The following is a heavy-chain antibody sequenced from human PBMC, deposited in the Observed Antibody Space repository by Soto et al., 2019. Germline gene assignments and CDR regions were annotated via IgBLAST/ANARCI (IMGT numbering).Heavy chain of an antibody. CDR1: GFTFSSYS. D-gene: IGHD5-18*01. CDR3: ARDRVDTGLYYYYGMDV. V-gene: IGHV3-48*02. CDR2: ISSSSSTI. J-gene: IGHJ6*02. Sequence: GGSLRLSCAASGFTFSSYSMNWVRQAPGKGLEWVSYISSSSSTIYYADSVKGRFTISRDNAKNSLYLQMNSLRDEDTAVYYCARDRVDTGLYYYYGMDVWGQGTTVTVSS.